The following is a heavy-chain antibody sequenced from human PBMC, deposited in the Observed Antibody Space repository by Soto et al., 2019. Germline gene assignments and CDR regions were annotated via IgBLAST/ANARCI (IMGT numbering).Heavy chain of an antibody. J-gene: IGHJ4*02. CDR2: ISAYNGNT. CDR1: GYTFSSYG. Sequence: QVQLVQSGAEVKKPGASVKVSCKASGYTFSSYGISWVRQAPGQGLEWMGWISAYNGNTNYAQKLQGRVTMTTDTCTGTADMELRSLGSDETGVYYWAREYYYGSGPGYWGQGTRVTVSS. CDR3: AREYYYGSGPGY. D-gene: IGHD3-10*01. V-gene: IGHV1-18*01.